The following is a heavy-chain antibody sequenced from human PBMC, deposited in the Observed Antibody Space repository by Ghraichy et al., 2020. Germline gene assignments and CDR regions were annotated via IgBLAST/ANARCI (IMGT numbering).Heavy chain of an antibody. CDR3: AHRPTGDYYRFFED. CDR1: GFSLSTSGVG. V-gene: IGHV2-5*02. D-gene: IGHD7-27*01. Sequence: SGPTLVKPTQTLTLTCTFSGFSLSTSGVGVGWIRQPPGKALEWLALIYWDDDKRYSPSLKSRLTITKDTSKNQVVLTLTNMDPVDTATYYCAHRPTGDYYRFFEDWGQGTLVTVSS. CDR2: IYWDDDK. J-gene: IGHJ4*02.